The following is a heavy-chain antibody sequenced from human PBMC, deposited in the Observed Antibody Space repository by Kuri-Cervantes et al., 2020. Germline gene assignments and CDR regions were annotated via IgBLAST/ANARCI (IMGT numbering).Heavy chain of an antibody. CDR2: ISSDGSNK. CDR3: AKDMTSGGGYNSHYYYGMDV. V-gene: IGHV3-30*01. Sequence: GESLKISCAASGFTFSVYAIHWVRQAPGKGLEWVAVISSDGSNKYYADSVKGRFTISRDNSKNTLYLQMNSLRAEDTAVYYCAKDMTSGGGYNSHYYYGMDVWGQGTTVTVSS. J-gene: IGHJ6*02. D-gene: IGHD5-24*01. CDR1: GFTFSVYA.